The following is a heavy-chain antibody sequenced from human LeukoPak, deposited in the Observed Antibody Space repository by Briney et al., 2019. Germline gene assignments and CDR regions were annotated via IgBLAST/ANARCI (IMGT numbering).Heavy chain of an antibody. J-gene: IGHJ5*02. D-gene: IGHD3-10*01. CDR3: ARDGPRVGINMVCWFDP. CDR1: GYTFSNYG. Sequence: ASVKVSCKASGYTFSNYGISWVRQGPGQGLEWMGWISAYSGDTNYSQKFQGRVLMTRDTSTRTVYMELRSLRSDDTAIYYCARDGPRVGINMVCWFDPWGQGSLVTVSS. CDR2: ISAYSGDT. V-gene: IGHV1-18*01.